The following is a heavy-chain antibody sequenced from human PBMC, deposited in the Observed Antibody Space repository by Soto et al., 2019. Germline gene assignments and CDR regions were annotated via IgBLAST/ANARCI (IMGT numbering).Heavy chain of an antibody. CDR2: ISGSSGNT. CDR1: GFGLNTYA. D-gene: IGHD2-21*02. Sequence: RGSLSLSCTASGFGLNTYAISWVRQAPGKGLEWVSVISGSSGNTDYADSVKGRFTISRDKAENTVYLQMNRLRAEDTAVYYCALPSCCVDCYSPFDYWGQGTLVTVSP. V-gene: IGHV3-23*01. J-gene: IGHJ4*02. CDR3: ALPSCCVDCYSPFDY.